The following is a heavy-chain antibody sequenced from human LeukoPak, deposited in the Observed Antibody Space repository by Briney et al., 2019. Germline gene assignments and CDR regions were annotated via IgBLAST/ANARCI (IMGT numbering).Heavy chain of an antibody. CDR3: ARKAWDTSGYYYYYYMDV. CDR2: INWNGGST. Sequence: GGSLRLSCAASGFTFDDYGMSWVRHAPGKGLEWVSGINWNGGSTGYADSVKGRFTISRDNAKNSLYLQMNSLRAEDTALYHCARKAWDTSGYYYYYYMDVWGKGTTVTISS. V-gene: IGHV3-20*01. D-gene: IGHD6-25*01. J-gene: IGHJ6*03. CDR1: GFTFDDYG.